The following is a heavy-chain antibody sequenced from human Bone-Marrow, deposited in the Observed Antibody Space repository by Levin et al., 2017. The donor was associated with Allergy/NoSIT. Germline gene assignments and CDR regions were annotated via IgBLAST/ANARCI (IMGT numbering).Heavy chain of an antibody. J-gene: IGHJ3*01. CDR2: LFDDGST. V-gene: IGHV4-59*12. CDR1: RGSMNSFY. Sequence: SQTLSLTCTVSRGSMNSFYWTWIRQAPGKGLEWIGYLFDDGSTSYNPSLKSRVTISVDTSKNQFSLNVSSVTAADMAVYYCARLASRTRESAFSFWGRGTMVTVSS. D-gene: IGHD3-3*02. CDR3: ARLASRTRESAFSF.